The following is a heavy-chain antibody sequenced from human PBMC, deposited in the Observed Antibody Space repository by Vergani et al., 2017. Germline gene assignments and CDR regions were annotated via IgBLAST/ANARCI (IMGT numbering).Heavy chain of an antibody. CDR1: GFTFSSYA. CDR3: AKGVRGALDY. D-gene: IGHD3-10*01. CDR2: IYSGGSST. V-gene: IGHV3-NL1*01. Sequence: QVQLVESGGGVVQPGRSLRLSCAASGFTFSSYAMHWVRQAPGKGLEWVAVIYSGGSSTYYADSVKGRFTISRDNSKNTLYLQMNSLRAEDTAVYYCAKGVRGALDYWGQGTLVTVSS. J-gene: IGHJ4*02.